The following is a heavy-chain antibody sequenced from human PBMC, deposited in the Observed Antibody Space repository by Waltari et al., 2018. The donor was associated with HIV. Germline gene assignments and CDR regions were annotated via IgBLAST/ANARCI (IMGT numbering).Heavy chain of an antibody. CDR1: GFTFSSYN. CDR2: ISSSSSYI. J-gene: IGHJ5*02. CDR3: ARDSLRGIGADGNWFDP. D-gene: IGHD6-13*01. Sequence: EVQLVEYGGGLVKPGGSLRLSCAASGFTFSSYNMNWVRQAPGKGLEWVSFISSSSSYIYYADSVKGRFTISRDNAKNSLNLQMNSLRAEDTAVYYCARDSLRGIGADGNWFDPWGQGTLVTVSS. V-gene: IGHV3-21*01.